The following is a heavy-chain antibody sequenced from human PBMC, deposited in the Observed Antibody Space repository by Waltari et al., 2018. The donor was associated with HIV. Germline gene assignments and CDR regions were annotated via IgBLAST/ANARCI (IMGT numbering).Heavy chain of an antibody. CDR3: AKSVSGSSGWSLTYGMDV. D-gene: IGHD6-19*01. Sequence: QVQLVQSGGGLVKPGRSLRLSCAASGFTFPSYGMHWVRQAPGKGLEWVAVISYDESNKNYADSVKGRFTISRDNSKNTLSLQMNSLGIEDTAVYYCAKSVSGSSGWSLTYGMDVWGQGTTVTVSS. V-gene: IGHV3-30*18. J-gene: IGHJ6*02. CDR2: ISYDESNK. CDR1: GFTFPSYG.